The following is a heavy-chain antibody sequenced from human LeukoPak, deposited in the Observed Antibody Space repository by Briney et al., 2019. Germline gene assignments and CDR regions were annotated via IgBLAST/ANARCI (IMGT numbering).Heavy chain of an antibody. V-gene: IGHV3-74*01. J-gene: IGHJ4*02. CDR2: IYNDGSST. CDR3: ARDWRSHFDY. Sequence: PGGSLRLSCAASGFTFRSYWMHWVRQAPGKGLVWVSGIYNDGSSTRYADSAKGRFTISRDNAKNTLYLQMNSLRAEDTAVYYCARDWRSHFDYWGQGTLVTVSS. CDR1: GFTFRSYW.